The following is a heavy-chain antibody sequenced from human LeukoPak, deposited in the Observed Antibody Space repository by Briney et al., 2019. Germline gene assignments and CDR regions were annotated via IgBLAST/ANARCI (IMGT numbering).Heavy chain of an antibody. D-gene: IGHD3-22*01. CDR1: GFTFSSYA. CDR2: ISGSGGST. V-gene: IGHV3-23*01. Sequence: GGSLRLSCVASGFTFSSYAMSWVRQAPGKGLEWVSAISGSGGSTYYADSVKGRFTISRDNSKNTLYLQMNSLRAEDTAVYYCAKASVSYYYDSSGYYWGQGTLVTVSS. CDR3: AKASVSYYYDSSGYY. J-gene: IGHJ4*02.